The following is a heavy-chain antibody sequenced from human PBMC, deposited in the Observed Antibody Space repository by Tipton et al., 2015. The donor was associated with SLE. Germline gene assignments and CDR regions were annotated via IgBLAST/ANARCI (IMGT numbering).Heavy chain of an antibody. V-gene: IGHV4-59*01. CDR3: ARASGGANYYYMDV. CDR2: LSYSGST. Sequence: TLSLTCTVSGGSLSSYYWSWIRQSPEKGLEWIGYLSYSGSTNYNPSLESRVTISVDTSKDQFSLSLKTVSAADTAVYYCARASGGANYYYMDVWGKGTTVTVSS. J-gene: IGHJ6*03. CDR1: GGSLSSYY. D-gene: IGHD3-16*01.